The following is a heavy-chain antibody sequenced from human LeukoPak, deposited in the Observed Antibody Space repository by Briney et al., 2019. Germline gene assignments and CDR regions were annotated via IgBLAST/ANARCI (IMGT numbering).Heavy chain of an antibody. CDR1: GFTFSSYA. CDR3: AKGGSTAMPIYCYGMDV. D-gene: IGHD5-18*01. Sequence: GGSLRLSCAASGFTFSSYAMSWVRQAPGKGLEWVSAISGSGGSTYYADSVKGRFTISRDNSKSTLYLQMNSLRAEDTAVYYCAKGGSTAMPIYCYGMDVWGQGTTVTVSS. CDR2: ISGSGGST. V-gene: IGHV3-23*01. J-gene: IGHJ6*02.